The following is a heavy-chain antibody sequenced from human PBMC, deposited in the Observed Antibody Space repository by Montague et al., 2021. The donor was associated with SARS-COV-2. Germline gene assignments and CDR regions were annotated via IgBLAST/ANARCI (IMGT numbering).Heavy chain of an antibody. CDR3: ASHPVFQQLYS. V-gene: IGHV4-4*02. J-gene: IGHJ5*01. CDR1: GASVSSINW. D-gene: IGHD6-13*01. CDR2: IHHTGII. Sequence: SETLSLTCAVSGASVSSINWWSWVRQPPGRGLEWITEIHHTGIINFNPSLRNRGLISLDSSKNQFSLTLNSVTAADTATYYCASHPVFQQLYSGGQGTLVSVS.